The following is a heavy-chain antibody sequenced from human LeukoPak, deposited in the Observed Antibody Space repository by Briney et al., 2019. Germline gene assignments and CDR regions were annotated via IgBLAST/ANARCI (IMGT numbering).Heavy chain of an antibody. D-gene: IGHD3-10*01. CDR2: IRYDGSNK. V-gene: IGHV3-30*02. CDR3: ALVRGAPH. J-gene: IGHJ4*02. CDR1: GFTFSGSA. Sequence: GGSLRLSCAASGFTFSGSAMHWVRQAPGKGLEWVAFIRYDGSNKYYADSVKGRFTISRDNSKNTLYLQMNSLRAEDTAVYYCALVRGAPHWGQGTLVTVSS.